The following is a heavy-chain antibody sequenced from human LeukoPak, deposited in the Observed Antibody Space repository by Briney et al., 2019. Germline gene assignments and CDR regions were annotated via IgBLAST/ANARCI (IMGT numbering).Heavy chain of an antibody. CDR3: ARGSSSSGSSYYYYYYYMDV. D-gene: IGHD3-10*01. CDR1: GGTFSSYT. V-gene: IGHV1-69*02. CDR2: IIPILGIA. Sequence: SVKVSCKASGGTFSSYTISWVRQAPGQGLEWMGRIIPILGIANYAQKFQGRVTITADKSTSTAYMGLSSLRSEDTAVYYCARGSSSSGSSYYYYYYYMDVWGKGTTVTVSS. J-gene: IGHJ6*03.